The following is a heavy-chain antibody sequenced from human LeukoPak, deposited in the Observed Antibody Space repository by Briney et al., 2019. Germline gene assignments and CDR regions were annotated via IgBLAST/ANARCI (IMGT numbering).Heavy chain of an antibody. CDR2: VYYNGDV. V-gene: IGHV4-59*12. CDR3: ASSHRYYYDSSGYPGYAFDI. D-gene: IGHD3-22*01. J-gene: IGHJ3*02. CDR1: GVPISTCY. Sequence: PSETLSLTCSVSGVPISTCYWSWLRQSPGKGLEWIAYVYYNGDVLYNPSLKSRVSISLDTSKNQFSLKLSSVTAADTAVYYCASSHRYYYDSSGYPGYAFDIWGQGTMVAVPS.